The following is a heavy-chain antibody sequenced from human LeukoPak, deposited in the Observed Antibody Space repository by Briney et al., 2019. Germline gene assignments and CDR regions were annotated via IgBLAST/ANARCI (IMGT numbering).Heavy chain of an antibody. V-gene: IGHV1-2*02. CDR2: INPNSGGT. CDR1: GYTFTGYY. D-gene: IGHD3-22*01. CDR3: ARHGYDSSGYWVDY. J-gene: IGHJ4*02. Sequence: ASVKASCKASGYTFTGYYMHWVRQAPGQGLEWMGWINPNSGGTNYAQKFQGRVTMTRDTSISTAYMELSRLRSDDTAVYYCARHGYDSSGYWVDYWGQGTLVTVSS.